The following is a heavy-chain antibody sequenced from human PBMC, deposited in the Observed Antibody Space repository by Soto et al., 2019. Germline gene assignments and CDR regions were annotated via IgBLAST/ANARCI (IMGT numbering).Heavy chain of an antibody. J-gene: IGHJ6*03. D-gene: IGHD2-2*01. V-gene: IGHV3-23*01. CDR1: RFTFSSYA. CDR2: ISGSGGST. Sequence: GGSLRLSCAASRFTFSSYAMSWVRQAPGKGLEWVSAISGSGGSTYYADSVKGRFTISRDNSKNTLYLQMNSLRAEDTAVYYCAKAGEGYQLLLGYYYYYMDVWGKGTTVTVSS. CDR3: AKAGEGYQLLLGYYYYYMDV.